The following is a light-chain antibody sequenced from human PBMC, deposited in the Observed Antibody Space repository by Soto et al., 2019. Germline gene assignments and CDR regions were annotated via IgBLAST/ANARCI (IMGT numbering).Light chain of an antibody. CDR3: AAWDDSLSGYV. Sequence: QSVLTQPPSASGTPGQRVTISCSGSSSNIGSDYVYWYQQFPGTAPKLLIYRNNQRPSGVPDRFSGSKSGTSASLAISGLRSEDEADYYCAAWDDSLSGYVFGIGTKVTVL. J-gene: IGLJ1*01. V-gene: IGLV1-47*01. CDR1: SSNIGSDY. CDR2: RNN.